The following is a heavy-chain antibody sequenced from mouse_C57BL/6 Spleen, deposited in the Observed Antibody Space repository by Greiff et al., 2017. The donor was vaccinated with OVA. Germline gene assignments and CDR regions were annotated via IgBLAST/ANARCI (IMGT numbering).Heavy chain of an antibody. CDR1: GFTFSDYG. Sequence: EVKLVESGGGLVKPGGSLKLSCAASGFTFSDYGMHWVRQAPEKGLEWVAYISSGSSTIYYADTVKGRFTISRDNAKITLFLQMTSLRSEDTAMYYCARGGDGYYFAWFAYWGQGTLVTVSA. V-gene: IGHV5-17*01. D-gene: IGHD2-3*01. CDR3: ARGGDGYYFAWFAY. J-gene: IGHJ3*01. CDR2: ISSGSSTI.